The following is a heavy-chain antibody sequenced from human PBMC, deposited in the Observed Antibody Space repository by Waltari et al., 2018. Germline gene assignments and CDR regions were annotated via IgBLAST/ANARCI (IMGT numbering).Heavy chain of an antibody. V-gene: IGHV4-4*02. D-gene: IGHD2-15*01. CDR2: VHRSGRT. CDR1: GDCISGNYW. J-gene: IGHJ4*02. Sequence: QLHLHESGPGLVPPSGTLATTSRVPGDCISGNYWWSWVRQLPGKGREWSGQVHRSGRTNYNQPLESRVTVSIDTLNIQFSREVTAATASDTALYFCARDRGRGLYLDSWGRGILVTVSP. CDR3: ARDRGRGLYLDS.